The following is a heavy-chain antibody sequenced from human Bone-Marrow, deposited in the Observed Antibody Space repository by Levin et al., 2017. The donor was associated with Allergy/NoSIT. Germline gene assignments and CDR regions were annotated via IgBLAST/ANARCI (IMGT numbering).Heavy chain of an antibody. J-gene: IGHJ4*02. D-gene: IGHD3-10*01. CDR2: ITGSSSTI. Sequence: KGLVWVSYITGSSSTIFYSDSVKGRFTISRDNAKNSLYLQMTSLRDEDTAVYYCARDFPESGSHDYWGQGTLVTVSS. V-gene: IGHV3-48*02. CDR3: ARDFPESGSHDY.